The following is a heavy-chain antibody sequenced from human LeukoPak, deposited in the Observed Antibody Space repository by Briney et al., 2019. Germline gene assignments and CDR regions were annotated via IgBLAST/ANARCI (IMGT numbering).Heavy chain of an antibody. CDR1: GGSISSYY. Sequence: SETLSLTCTVSGGSISSYYWSWIRQPPGKGLEWIGYIYYSGSSNYNPSLKSRVTISVDRSKNQYSLKLSSVTAADTAVYYCAREVEDSSGYYSYSDCWGQGTLVTVSS. J-gene: IGHJ4*02. V-gene: IGHV4-59*01. CDR2: IYYSGSS. D-gene: IGHD3-22*01. CDR3: AREVEDSSGYYSYSDC.